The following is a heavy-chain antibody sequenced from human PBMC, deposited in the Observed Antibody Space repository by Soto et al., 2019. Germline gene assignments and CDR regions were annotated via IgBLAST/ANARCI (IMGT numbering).Heavy chain of an antibody. D-gene: IGHD3-16*02. CDR1: GYTFTSYD. J-gene: IGHJ3*02. V-gene: IGHV1-8*01. CDR2: MNPNSGNT. CDR3: ARAIGSYRMKGAFHI. Sequence: QVQLVQSGAEVKKPGASVKVSCKASGYTFTSYDINWVRQATGQGLEWMGWMNPNSGNTGYAQKFQGRVTMTRNTPISKAYIELCRLRSEDTVVYYCARAIGSYRMKGAFHIRSQGTMVTVCS.